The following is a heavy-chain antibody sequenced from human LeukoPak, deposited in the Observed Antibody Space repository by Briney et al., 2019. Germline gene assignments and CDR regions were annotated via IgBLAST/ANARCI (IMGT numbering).Heavy chain of an antibody. CDR1: GFTFSSYW. V-gene: IGHV3-74*01. CDR3: ARGGDSSGYYDY. CDR2: INSDGSST. Sequence: PGGSLRLSSAASGFTFSSYWMHWVRQAPGKGLVWVSRINSDGSSTSYADSVKGRFTISRDNAKNTLYLQMNSLRAEDTAVYYCARGGDSSGYYDYWGQGTLVTVSS. D-gene: IGHD3-22*01. J-gene: IGHJ4*02.